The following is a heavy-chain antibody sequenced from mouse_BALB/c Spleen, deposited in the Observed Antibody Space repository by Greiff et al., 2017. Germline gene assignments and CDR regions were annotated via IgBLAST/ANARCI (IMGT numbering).Heavy chain of an antibody. J-gene: IGHJ2*01. CDR3: ARWDGSSLYYFDY. V-gene: IGHV5-9-4*01. CDR1: GFTFSSYA. Sequence: EVKLVESGGGLVKPGGSLKLSCAASGFTFSSYAMSWVRQSPEKRLEWVAEISSGGSYTYYPDTVTGRFTISRDNAKNTLYLEMSSLRSEDTAMYYCARWDGSSLYYFDYWGQGTTLTVSS. CDR2: ISSGGSYT. D-gene: IGHD1-1*01.